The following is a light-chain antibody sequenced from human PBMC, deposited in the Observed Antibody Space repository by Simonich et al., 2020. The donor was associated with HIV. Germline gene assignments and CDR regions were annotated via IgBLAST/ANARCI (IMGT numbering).Light chain of an antibody. CDR3: QQYDNWPLT. CDR1: QRVSSN. V-gene: IGKV3-15*01. CDR2: GTS. J-gene: IGKJ3*01. Sequence: EILMTQSPATLSVSPGERATLSCRASQRVSSNLAWYQQKPGQAPRLVISGTSTRATGIPARFSGSGSGTEFTLTISSMQSEDFAVYYCQQYDNWPLTFGPGTKVDIK.